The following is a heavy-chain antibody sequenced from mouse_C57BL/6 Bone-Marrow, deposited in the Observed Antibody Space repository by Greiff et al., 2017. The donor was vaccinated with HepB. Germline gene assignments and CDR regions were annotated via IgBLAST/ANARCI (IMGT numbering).Heavy chain of an antibody. CDR2: IDPENGDT. V-gene: IGHV14-4*01. Sequence: EVKLMESGAELVRPGASVKLSCTASGFNIKDDYMHWVKQRPEQGLEWIGWIDPENGDTEYASKFQGKATITADTSSHTAYLQLSSLTSEDTAVYYCTTYGSSYPYFDYGGQGTTLTVSS. D-gene: IGHD1-1*01. J-gene: IGHJ2*01. CDR3: TTYGSSYPYFDY. CDR1: GFNIKDDY.